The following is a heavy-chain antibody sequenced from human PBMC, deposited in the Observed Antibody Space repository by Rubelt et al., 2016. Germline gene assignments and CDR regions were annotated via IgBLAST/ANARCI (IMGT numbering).Heavy chain of an antibody. CDR2: ISYDGSNK. J-gene: IGHJ4*02. V-gene: IGHV3-30*03. D-gene: IGHD3-10*01. CDR1: GFTFSSYG. CDR3: ARDRRASGTFDY. Sequence: QVQLVESGGVVVQPGRSLRLSCAASGFTFSSYGMHWVRQAPGKGLEWVAVISYDGSNKFYADSVEGRFTISRDKSTNSLYLQMNSLRPEDTAVYYCARDRRASGTFDYWGQGSLVTVSS.